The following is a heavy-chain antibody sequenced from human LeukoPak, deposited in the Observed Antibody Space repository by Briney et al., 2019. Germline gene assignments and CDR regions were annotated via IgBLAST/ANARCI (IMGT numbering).Heavy chain of an antibody. CDR3: ARDLFLSGWYSVSHYYGMDV. CDR1: GYTFTSYG. D-gene: IGHD6-19*01. V-gene: IGHV1-18*01. Sequence: ASVKVSCKASGYTFTSYGISWVRQAPGQGLEWMGWISAYNGNTNYAQKLQGRVTMTTDTSTSTAYMELRSLRSDDTAVYYCARDLFLSGWYSVSHYYGMDVWGQGTTVTVSS. CDR2: ISAYNGNT. J-gene: IGHJ6*02.